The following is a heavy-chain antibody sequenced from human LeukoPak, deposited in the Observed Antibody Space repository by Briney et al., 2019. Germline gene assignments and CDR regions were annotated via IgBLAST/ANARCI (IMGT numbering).Heavy chain of an antibody. CDR1: GFTFSTYT. CDR2: FTGLGGK. CDR3: AKGDAGGKVDWFDP. Sequence: GGSLRLSCTASGFTFSTYTMMWVRQAPGKGLQWLATFTGLGGKYYADSVKGWFSVSRDYSTNTLYLQMNSLSAEDTAVYYCAKGDAGGKVDWFDPWGQGTLVTVSS. D-gene: IGHD2-15*01. V-gene: IGHV3-23*01. J-gene: IGHJ5*02.